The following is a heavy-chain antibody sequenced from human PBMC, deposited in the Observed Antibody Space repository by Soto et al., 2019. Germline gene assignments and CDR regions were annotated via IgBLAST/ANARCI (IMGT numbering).Heavy chain of an antibody. CDR2: INWNGGST. J-gene: IGHJ6*02. CDR3: ARDYSYGYSGGFHYGMDV. CDR1: VFTFDDYG. Sequence: GGSQRLSCAAAVFTFDDYGMSWVRQAPGKGLEWVSGINWNGGSTGYADSVKGRFTISRDNAKNSLYLQMNSLRAEDTALYYCARDYSYGYSGGFHYGMDVWGQGTTVTVSS. V-gene: IGHV3-20*04. D-gene: IGHD5-18*01.